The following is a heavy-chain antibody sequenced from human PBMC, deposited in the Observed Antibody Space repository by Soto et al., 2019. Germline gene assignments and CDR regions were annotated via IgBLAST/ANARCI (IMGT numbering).Heavy chain of an antibody. CDR1: GFTFSSYS. J-gene: IGHJ4*02. V-gene: IGHV3-48*02. Sequence: GGSLSLSCAASGFTFSSYSMNWVRQAPGKGLEWVSYISSSSSTIYYADSVKGRFTISRDNAKNSLYLQMNSLRDEDTAVYYCARGIITYYYDSSGYRPDDYWGQGTLVTVSS. CDR2: ISSSSSTI. D-gene: IGHD3-22*01. CDR3: ARGIITYYYDSSGYRPDDY.